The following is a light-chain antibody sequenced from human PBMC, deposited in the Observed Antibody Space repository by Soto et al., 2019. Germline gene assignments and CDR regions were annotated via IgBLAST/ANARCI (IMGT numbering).Light chain of an antibody. Sequence: DIHMTQSPSTLSASVGDRVTITCRASRRISSWLAWYQKNPWKPPKLLIYDASSFEGGVPSSFSGSGSGTEFTLTISSLQHDNSATYYCQQYNNYCTFGQGTKVEIQ. J-gene: IGKJ1*01. CDR2: DAS. CDR3: QQYNNYCT. CDR1: RRISSW. V-gene: IGKV1-5*01.